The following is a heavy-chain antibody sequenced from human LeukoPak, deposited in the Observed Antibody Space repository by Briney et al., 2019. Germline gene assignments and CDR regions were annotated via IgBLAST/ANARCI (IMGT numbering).Heavy chain of an antibody. V-gene: IGHV1-69*13. J-gene: IGHJ5*02. CDR3: ARSRFIVVVPAAMLGNWFDP. Sequence: SVKVSCKASGGTFSSYAISWVRQAPGQGLEWMGGIIPIFGPANYAQKFQGRVTITADESTSTAYMELSSLRSEDTAVYYCARSRFIVVVPAAMLGNWFDPWGQGTLVTVSS. CDR2: IIPIFGPA. D-gene: IGHD2-2*01. CDR1: GGTFSSYA.